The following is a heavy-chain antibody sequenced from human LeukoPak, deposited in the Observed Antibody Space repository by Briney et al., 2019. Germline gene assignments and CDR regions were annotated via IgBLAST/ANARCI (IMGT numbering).Heavy chain of an antibody. D-gene: IGHD1-14*01. J-gene: IGHJ4*02. CDR3: AKDQGQVYGYFDY. V-gene: IGHV3-21*01. CDR2: ISSSSTYI. CDR1: GFSFNTYS. Sequence: GGSLRLSCAASGFSFNTYSMNWVRQAPGKGLEWVSSISSSSTYIYFADSVKGRFTVSRDNARNSVYLQMNSLRAEDTAVYYCAKDQGQVYGYFDYWGQGTLVTVSS.